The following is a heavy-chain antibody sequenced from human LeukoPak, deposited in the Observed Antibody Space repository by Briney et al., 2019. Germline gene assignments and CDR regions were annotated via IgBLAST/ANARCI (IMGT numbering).Heavy chain of an antibody. CDR2: ISTGGGST. Sequence: GRSLRLSCAASGFTFSDYAMSWVRQAPGNGLEWVSSISTGGGSTYYADSVKGRFTISRDNSKDTLYLQINSLRAEDTAVYYCANDRWNDGSAYCVVGGQGALVTVSS. J-gene: IGHJ4*02. V-gene: IGHV3-23*01. D-gene: IGHD3-22*01. CDR3: ANDRWNDGSAYCVV. CDR1: GFTFSDYA.